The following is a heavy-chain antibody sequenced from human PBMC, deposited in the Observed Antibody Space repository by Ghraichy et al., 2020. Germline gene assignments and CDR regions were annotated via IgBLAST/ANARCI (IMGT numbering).Heavy chain of an antibody. D-gene: IGHD5-18*01. CDR3: ARDIEVDTSMSRCGNYYYYDGMDV. CDR2: IWYDGSNK. J-gene: IGHJ6*02. CDR1: GFTFSSYG. Sequence: GGSLRLSCAASGFTFSSYGMHWVRQAPGKGLEWVAVIWYDGSNKYYADSVKGRFTISRDNSKNTLYLQMNSLRAEDTAVYYCARDIEVDTSMSRCGNYYYYDGMDVWGQGTTVTVSS. V-gene: IGHV3-33*01.